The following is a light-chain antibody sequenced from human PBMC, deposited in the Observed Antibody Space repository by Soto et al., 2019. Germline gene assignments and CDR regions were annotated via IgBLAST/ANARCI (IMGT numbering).Light chain of an antibody. CDR1: QVITND. Sequence: IQMTQSPSSLSASVGDRLSITCRASQVITNDLGWYQQKPGKAPKRLIYAASTLQSGVPSRFSGSGSGTEFTLTISSLQPEDVATYYCLQLNTYPWTFGQGTKAEIK. CDR2: AAS. J-gene: IGKJ1*01. CDR3: LQLNTYPWT. V-gene: IGKV1-17*01.